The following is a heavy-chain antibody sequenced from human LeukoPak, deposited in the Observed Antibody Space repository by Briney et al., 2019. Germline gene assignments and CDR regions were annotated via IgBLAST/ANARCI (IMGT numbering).Heavy chain of an antibody. D-gene: IGHD4-17*01. CDR1: GFTLTSYW. CDR2: INRDGSST. V-gene: IGHV3-74*01. CDR3: AKDLYGDPTAGIGF. J-gene: IGHJ4*02. Sequence: GGSLRLSCAASGFTLTSYWMHWVRQAPGKGLVWVSRINRDGSSTSYADSVKGRFTISRDNAKNTLYLQMNSLRAVDTAIYYCAKDLYGDPTAGIGFWGQGTLVTVSS.